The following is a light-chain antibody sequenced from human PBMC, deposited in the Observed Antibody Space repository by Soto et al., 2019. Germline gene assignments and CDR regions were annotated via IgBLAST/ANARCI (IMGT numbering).Light chain of an antibody. CDR3: QHYDSPTT. J-gene: IGKJ1*01. CDR1: QSVSSSY. CDR2: AAS. Sequence: EIVLTQSPGTLSLSPGERATLSCRASQSVSSSYLAWYQQKPGQAPRLLIYAASSRATGIPDRFSGSGSGTDFTLTISRLEPEDFAVYYCQHYDSPTTLGPGTKVDIK. V-gene: IGKV3-20*01.